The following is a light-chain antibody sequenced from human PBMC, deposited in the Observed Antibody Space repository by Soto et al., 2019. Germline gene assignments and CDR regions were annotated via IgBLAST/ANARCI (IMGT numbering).Light chain of an antibody. Sequence: SQSLASLSAKKGDRVTITSRASQGISSYLAWYQQKPGKAPKLLIYAASTLQSGVPSRFSGSGSGTDFTLTISCLQSEDFATYYCQQYYSYPITFAQRTRLAI. CDR3: QQYYSYPIT. J-gene: IGKJ5*01. CDR1: QGISSY. CDR2: AAS. V-gene: IGKV1-8*01.